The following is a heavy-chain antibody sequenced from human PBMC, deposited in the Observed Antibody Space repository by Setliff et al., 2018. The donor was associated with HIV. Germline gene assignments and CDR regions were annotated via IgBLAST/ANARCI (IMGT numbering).Heavy chain of an antibody. V-gene: IGHV3-7*03. CDR3: ANSLSPGDYYNFLSGYSPFDY. J-gene: IGHJ4*02. Sequence: PGGSLRLSCAASGFTFSSYGMNWVRQAPGKGLEWVANIKQDGSEKYYVDSVKGRFTISRDNAKNSLYLQMNSLRAEDTAVYYCANSLSPGDYYNFLSGYSPFDYWGQGTRVTVSS. CDR2: IKQDGSEK. CDR1: GFTFSSYG. D-gene: IGHD3-3*01.